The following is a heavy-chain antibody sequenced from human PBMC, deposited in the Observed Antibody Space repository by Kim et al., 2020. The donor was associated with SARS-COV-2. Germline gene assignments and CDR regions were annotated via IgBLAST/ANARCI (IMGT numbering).Heavy chain of an antibody. CDR1: GGSISLTNEY. J-gene: IGHJ5*02. Sequence: SETLSFTCAVSGGSISLTNEYWGWVRQPPGKGLEWIGTIDYIGNTYYNPSLKSRVAISVDTSKNQFSLKLNSVTAADTAVYYCARHNWSYSRRENWFDPWGQRTLVTVSS. CDR2: IDYIGNT. CDR3: ARHNWSYSRRENWFDP. D-gene: IGHD1-26*01. V-gene: IGHV4-39*01.